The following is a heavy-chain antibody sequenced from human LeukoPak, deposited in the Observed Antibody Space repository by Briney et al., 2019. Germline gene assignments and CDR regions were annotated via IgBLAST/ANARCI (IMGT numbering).Heavy chain of an antibody. D-gene: IGHD3-16*01. CDR1: GGAFSSYA. CDR2: IIPIFGTA. Sequence: SVKVSCKASGGAFSSYAISWVRQAPGQGLEWMGGIIPIFGTANYAQKFQGRVTITADKSTSTAYMELSSLRSEDTAVYYCARVTFAGSPFDYWGQGTLVTVSS. CDR3: ARVTFAGSPFDY. J-gene: IGHJ4*02. V-gene: IGHV1-69*06.